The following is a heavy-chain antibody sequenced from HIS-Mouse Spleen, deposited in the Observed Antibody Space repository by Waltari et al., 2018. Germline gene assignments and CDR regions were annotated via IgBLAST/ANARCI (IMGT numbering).Heavy chain of an antibody. V-gene: IGHV4-34*01. Sequence: QVQLQQWGAGLLKPSETLSLTCAVYGGSFSGYYWSWIRQPPGKGLEWIGEINHSGSTNYNPSLKSRVTISVDTSKNQFSLKLSSVTAADTAVYYCARDFLTGEDYWGQGTLVTVSS. CDR2: INHSGST. J-gene: IGHJ4*02. CDR1: GGSFSGYY. D-gene: IGHD7-27*01. CDR3: ARDFLTGEDY.